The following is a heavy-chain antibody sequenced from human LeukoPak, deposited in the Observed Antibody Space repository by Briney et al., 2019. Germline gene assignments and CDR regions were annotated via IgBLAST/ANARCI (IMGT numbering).Heavy chain of an antibody. CDR2: ISWNSGSI. CDR1: GFTFDDYA. Sequence: GGSLRLSCAASGFTFDDYAMHWVRQAPGKGLEWVSGISWNSGSIGYADSVKGRFTISRDNAKNSLYLQMNSLRAEDTAVYYCASNDFNWFDPWGQGTLVTVSS. D-gene: IGHD3-3*01. V-gene: IGHV3-9*01. CDR3: ASNDFNWFDP. J-gene: IGHJ5*02.